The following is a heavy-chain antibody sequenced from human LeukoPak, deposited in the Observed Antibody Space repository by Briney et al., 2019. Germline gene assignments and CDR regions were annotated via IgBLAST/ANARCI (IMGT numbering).Heavy chain of an antibody. V-gene: IGHV4-39*07. CDR1: GGSISSNSHY. CDR3: ARLERTAVFDY. CDR2: IYYSGNA. J-gene: IGHJ4*02. D-gene: IGHD2-21*02. Sequence: PSETLSLTCTVSGGSISSNSHYWGWIRQPPGKGLEWIGSIYYSGNAYYNASHESRVTISVDTSKNQFSLKLRSVTAADTAVYYCARLERTAVFDYWGPGTLATVST.